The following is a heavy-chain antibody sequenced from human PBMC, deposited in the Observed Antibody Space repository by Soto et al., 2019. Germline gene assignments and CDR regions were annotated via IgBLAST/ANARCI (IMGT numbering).Heavy chain of an antibody. Sequence: PSETLSLTCAVYGGSFSGYYWSWIRQPPGKGLEWIGYIYYSGSTNYNPSIKSRVTISVDTSKNQFSLKLSSVTAVDMAVFYCARGRIQLWYPFDYWGQGTLVTVSS. V-gene: IGHV4-59*01. CDR1: GGSFSGYY. J-gene: IGHJ4*02. D-gene: IGHD5-18*01. CDR3: ARGRIQLWYPFDY. CDR2: IYYSGST.